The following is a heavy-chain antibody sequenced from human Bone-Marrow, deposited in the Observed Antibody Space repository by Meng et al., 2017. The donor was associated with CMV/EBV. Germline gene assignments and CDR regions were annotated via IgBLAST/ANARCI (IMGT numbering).Heavy chain of an antibody. J-gene: IGHJ4*02. D-gene: IGHD1-26*01. CDR1: GGSISSSSYF. CDR2: IYYTGST. Sequence: SETLSLTCTVSGGSISSSSYFWVWIRQPPGKGLEWIGSIYYTGSTYYSPSLKSRVTISLDTPKKQFSLKLSSVTAADTAVYYCARLGVTGYFDYWGQGTLVTVSS. CDR3: ARLGVTGYFDY. V-gene: IGHV4-39*01.